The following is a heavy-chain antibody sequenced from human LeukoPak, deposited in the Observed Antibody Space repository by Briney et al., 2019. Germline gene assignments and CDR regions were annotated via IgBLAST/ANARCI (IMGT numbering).Heavy chain of an antibody. V-gene: IGHV3-48*03. D-gene: IGHD3-22*01. CDR2: ISSSGSTT. Sequence: GGSLRLSCAASGFTFSSYEMNWVRQAPGQGLEWVSYISSSGSTTYYADTVKGRFTISRDNAKNSLYLQMNSLRAEDTAVYYCAELGITMSVGVWGKGTTVTISS. J-gene: IGHJ6*04. CDR3: AELGITMSVGV. CDR1: GFTFSSYE.